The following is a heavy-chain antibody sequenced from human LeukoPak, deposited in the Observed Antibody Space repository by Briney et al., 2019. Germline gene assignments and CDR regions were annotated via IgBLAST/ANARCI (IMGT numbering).Heavy chain of an antibody. V-gene: IGHV1-3*01. D-gene: IGHD3-9*01. CDR3: AREHDTLTGMSFDY. CDR1: GYTFTSYA. CDR2: INAGNGNT. J-gene: IGHJ4*02. Sequence: ASVKVSCKASGYTFTSYAMHWVRQAPGQRLEWMGWINAGNGNTKYSQKFQGRVTISRDTSVSTVYMELSSLRSEDTAVYYCAREHDTLTGMSFDYWGQGTLVTVSS.